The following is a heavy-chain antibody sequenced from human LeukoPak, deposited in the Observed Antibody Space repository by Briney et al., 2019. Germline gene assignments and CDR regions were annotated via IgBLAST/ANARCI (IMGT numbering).Heavy chain of an antibody. Sequence: PGGSLRLSCAASGFTFSSYGMHWVLQAPGKGLEWVAFIRYDGSNKYYADSVKGRFTISRDNSKNTLYLQMNSLRAEDTAVYYCAKVRSSSSNQYFDYWGQGTLVTVSS. V-gene: IGHV3-30*02. CDR1: GFTFSSYG. D-gene: IGHD6-13*01. CDR2: IRYDGSNK. J-gene: IGHJ4*02. CDR3: AKVRSSSSNQYFDY.